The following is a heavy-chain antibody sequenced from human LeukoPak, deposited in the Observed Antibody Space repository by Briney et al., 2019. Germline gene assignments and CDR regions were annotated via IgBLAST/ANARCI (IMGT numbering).Heavy chain of an antibody. CDR3: ARVSYYDSSGYFHFDC. D-gene: IGHD3-22*01. J-gene: IGHJ4*02. CDR1: GYTFTGYY. Sequence: ASVKVSCKASGYTFTGYYMHWVRQAPGQGLEWMGRINPNSGGTNYAQKFQGRVTMTRDTSISTAYMELSRLRSDDTAVYYCARVSYYDSSGYFHFDCWGQRTLVTVSS. V-gene: IGHV1-2*06. CDR2: INPNSGGT.